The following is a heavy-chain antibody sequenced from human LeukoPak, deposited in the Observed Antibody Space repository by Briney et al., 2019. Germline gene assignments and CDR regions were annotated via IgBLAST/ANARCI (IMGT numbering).Heavy chain of an antibody. D-gene: IGHD6-13*01. CDR3: AIPGGSSRDFDY. CDR2: FDPEDGET. CDR1: GYTLTELT. Sequence: ASVKVSCKVSGYTLTELTMHWVRQAPGKGLEWMGGFDPEDGETIYAQKFQGRVTMTEDTSTDTAYMELSSLRSEDTAVYYCAIPGGSSRDFDYWGQGTLVTVSS. V-gene: IGHV1-24*01. J-gene: IGHJ4*02.